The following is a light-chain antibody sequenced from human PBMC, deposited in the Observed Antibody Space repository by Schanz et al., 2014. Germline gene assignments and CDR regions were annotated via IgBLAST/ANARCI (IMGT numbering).Light chain of an antibody. CDR1: QSVSDN. CDR3: QQYDSSPVT. CDR2: NAV. Sequence: EIVLTQSPGTLSVSPGERATLSCRASQSVSDNLVWYQQKFGQAPRLLIYNAVTRATGIPARFSGSWSGTEFTLTITRLEPEDFAVYYCQQYDSSPVTFGQGTKVEIK. J-gene: IGKJ1*01. V-gene: IGKV3-20*01.